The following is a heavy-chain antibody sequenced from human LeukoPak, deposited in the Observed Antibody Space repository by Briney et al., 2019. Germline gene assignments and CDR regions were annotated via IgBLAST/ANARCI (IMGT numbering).Heavy chain of an antibody. CDR3: AREVTAAAYNWFDP. CDR1: GFTLSSYA. V-gene: IGHV3-21*01. CDR2: ISSSSSYI. J-gene: IGHJ5*02. D-gene: IGHD6-13*01. Sequence: GGSLRLSCTASGFTLSSYAMSWVRQAPGKGLEWVSSISSSSSYIYYADSVKGRFTISRDNAKNSLYLQMNSLRAEDTAVYYCAREVTAAAYNWFDPWGQGTLVTVSS.